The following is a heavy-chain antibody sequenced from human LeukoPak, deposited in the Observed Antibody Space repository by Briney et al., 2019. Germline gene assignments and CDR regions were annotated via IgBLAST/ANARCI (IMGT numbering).Heavy chain of an antibody. J-gene: IGHJ4*02. CDR3: ERGQRWSDY. CDR1: GFTFSDHN. Sequence: GGSLRLSCAASGFTFSDHNMKWFRQAPGKGLECISCITSTSSAIYYADSVRGRFTISRDNAKRLLYLQMNSLRDEDTAVYYCERGQRWSDYWGQGTLVTVSS. D-gene: IGHD4-23*01. CDR2: ITSTSSAI. V-gene: IGHV3-48*02.